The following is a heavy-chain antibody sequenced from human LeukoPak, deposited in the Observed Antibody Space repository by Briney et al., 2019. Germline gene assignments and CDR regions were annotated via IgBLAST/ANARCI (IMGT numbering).Heavy chain of an antibody. J-gene: IGHJ3*02. CDR2: IYYSGST. CDR1: GGSISSYY. V-gene: IGHV4-59*01. D-gene: IGHD3-10*01. Sequence: SETLSLTCTVSGGSISSYYWSWIRQPPGKGLEWIGYIYYSGSTNYNPSLKSRVTISVDTSKNQFSLKLSSVTAADTAVYYCARGTLYYYGSGSYQDAFDTWGQGTMVTVSS. CDR3: ARGTLYYYGSGSYQDAFDT.